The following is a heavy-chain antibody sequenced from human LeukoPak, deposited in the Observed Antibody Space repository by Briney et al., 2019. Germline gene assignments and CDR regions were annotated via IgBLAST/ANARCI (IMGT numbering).Heavy chain of an antibody. J-gene: IGHJ4*02. CDR3: ARADCSSFSCYTVAY. Sequence: GGSLRLSCAASGFTSNSYAMQWVRQAPGEGLEYVSGISSDGDATYYANSVKERFIISRDNSRNMLYLQMGSLRAEDMAVYYCARADCSSFSCYTVAYWGQGTLVTVSS. D-gene: IGHD2-2*02. CDR2: ISSDGDAT. CDR1: GFTSNSYA. V-gene: IGHV3-64*01.